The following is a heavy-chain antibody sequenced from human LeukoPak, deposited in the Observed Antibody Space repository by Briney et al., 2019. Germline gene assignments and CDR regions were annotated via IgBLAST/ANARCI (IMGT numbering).Heavy chain of an antibody. CDR2: ISWNSGSI. V-gene: IGHV3-9*01. Sequence: PGRSLRLSCAASGFTFDDYAMHWVRQAPGKGLEWVSGISWNSGSIGYADSVKGRFTISRDNAKNSLYLQMNSLRAEDTALYYYAKDYYDSSGYLFDYWGQGTLVTVSS. J-gene: IGHJ4*02. D-gene: IGHD3-22*01. CDR1: GFTFDDYA. CDR3: AKDYYDSSGYLFDY.